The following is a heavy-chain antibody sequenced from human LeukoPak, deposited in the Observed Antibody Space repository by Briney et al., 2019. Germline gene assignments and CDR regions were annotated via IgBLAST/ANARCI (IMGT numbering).Heavy chain of an antibody. J-gene: IGHJ5*02. CDR1: GYSFNMYG. Sequence: ASVKVSCKASGYSFNMYGISWLRKAPGQGLEWMGWIRSDNGNADYAQKFQGRVSMTTDPSTSTVYMELKSLRSDDMAVYYCARRSKLVSSATWRWFDPWGQGTQVTVSS. V-gene: IGHV1-18*03. D-gene: IGHD6-19*01. CDR2: IRSDNGNA. CDR3: ARRSKLVSSATWRWFDP.